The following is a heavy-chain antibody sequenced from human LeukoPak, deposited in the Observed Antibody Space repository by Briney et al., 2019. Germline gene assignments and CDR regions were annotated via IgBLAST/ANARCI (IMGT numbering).Heavy chain of an antibody. Sequence: SETLSLTCTVSGGSISSYYWSWLRQPPEKGLEWIGYIYYSGSTNYNPSLKSRVTISVDTAKNQFSLKLSSVTAADTAVYYCARDGSGSYPPSIWGQGTLVTVSS. CDR3: ARDGSGSYPPSI. D-gene: IGHD3-10*01. CDR1: GGSISSYY. V-gene: IGHV4-59*01. CDR2: IYYSGST. J-gene: IGHJ4*02.